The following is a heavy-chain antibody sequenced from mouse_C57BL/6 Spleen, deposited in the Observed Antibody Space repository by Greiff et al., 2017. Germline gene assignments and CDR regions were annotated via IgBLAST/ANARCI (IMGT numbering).Heavy chain of an antibody. CDR2: INPNNGGT. D-gene: IGHD2-4*01. Sequence: VQLQQSGPELVKPGASVKISCKASGYTFTDYYMNWVKQSHGKSLEWIGDINPNNGGTSYNQKFKGKATLTVDKSSSTAYMELRSLTSEDSAVYYCATDYDRYFDVWGTGTTVTVSS. CDR3: ATDYDRYFDV. CDR1: GYTFTDYY. J-gene: IGHJ1*03. V-gene: IGHV1-26*01.